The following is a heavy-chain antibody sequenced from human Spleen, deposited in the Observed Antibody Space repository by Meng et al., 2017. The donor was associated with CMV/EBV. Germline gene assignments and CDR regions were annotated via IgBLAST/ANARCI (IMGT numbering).Heavy chain of an antibody. D-gene: IGHD3-3*01. CDR1: GFTFSSYD. V-gene: IGHV3-13*01. Sequence: GESLKISCAASGFTFSSYDMHWVRQATGKGLEWVSAIGTAGDTYYPGSVKGRFTISRENAKNSLYLQMNSLRAGDTAVYFCATSVTMFGVVIRWNYYYGMDVWGQGTTVTVSS. CDR3: ATSVTMFGVVIRWNYYYGMDV. J-gene: IGHJ6*02. CDR2: IGTAGDT.